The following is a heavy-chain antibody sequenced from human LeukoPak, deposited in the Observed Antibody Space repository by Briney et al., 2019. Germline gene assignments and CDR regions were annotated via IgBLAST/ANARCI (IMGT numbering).Heavy chain of an antibody. D-gene: IGHD3-22*01. CDR3: ARDTYYYDSSGYPGAFDI. Sequence: SQTLSLTCTVSGGSISSGRYYWSWIRQPAGKGLEWIGRIYTSGSTNYNPSLKSRVTISVDTSKNQFSLKLSSVTAADTAVYYCARDTYYYDSSGYPGAFDIWGQGTMVTVSS. J-gene: IGHJ3*02. CDR1: GGSISSGRYY. CDR2: IYTSGST. V-gene: IGHV4-61*02.